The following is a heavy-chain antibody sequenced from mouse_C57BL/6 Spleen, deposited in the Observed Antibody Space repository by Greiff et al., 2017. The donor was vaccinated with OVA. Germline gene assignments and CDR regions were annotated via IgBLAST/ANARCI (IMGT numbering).Heavy chain of an antibody. V-gene: IGHV1-52*01. D-gene: IGHD3-2*02. J-gene: IGHJ2*01. CDR1: GYTFTSYW. Sequence: QVQLKQPGAELVRPGSSVKLSCKASGYTFTSYWMHWVKQRPIQGLEWIGNIDPSDSETHYNQKFKDKATLTVDKSSSTAYMQLSSLTSEDSAVYYCARKGAAQATYYFDYWGQGTTLTVSS. CDR2: IDPSDSET. CDR3: ARKGAAQATYYFDY.